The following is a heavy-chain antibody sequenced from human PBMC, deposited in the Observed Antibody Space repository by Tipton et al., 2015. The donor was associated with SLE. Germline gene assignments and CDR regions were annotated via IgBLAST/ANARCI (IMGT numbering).Heavy chain of an antibody. Sequence: TLSLTCAVYGGSFSGHYWSRIRQPPGKGLEWIGEINQSGSTNYNPSLKSRLIMSVDASKNQFSLKLSSVTAADAAIYYCAGAVGTAAGFRDYWGQGTLVTVSS. J-gene: IGHJ4*02. D-gene: IGHD6-13*01. V-gene: IGHV4-34*01. CDR3: AGAVGTAAGFRDY. CDR2: INQSGST. CDR1: GGSFSGHY.